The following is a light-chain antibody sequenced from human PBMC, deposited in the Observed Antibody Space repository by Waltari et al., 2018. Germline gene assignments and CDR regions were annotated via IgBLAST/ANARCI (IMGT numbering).Light chain of an antibody. CDR1: QSVLYNSNDKNY. J-gene: IGKJ1*01. V-gene: IGKV4-1*01. CDR2: WAS. Sequence: DIVMTQSPDSLAVSLGERANISCRSSQSVLYNSNDKNYLAWYQQKPGQPPRLLIYWASTRESGVPDRFSGSGSGTDFTLTISNLQAEDVAVYYCQQYYRSRTFGQGTKVEIK. CDR3: QQYYRSRT.